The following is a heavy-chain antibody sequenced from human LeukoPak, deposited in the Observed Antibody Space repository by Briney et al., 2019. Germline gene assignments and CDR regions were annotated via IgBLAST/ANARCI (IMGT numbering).Heavy chain of an antibody. Sequence: LPGGSLRLSCAASGFTFSTYAIHWVRQAPGKGLEWVAVISFDGVNTFYADSVKGRFTISRDNSNNTVYLQMNNLRPEDTAVFYCARGQGYESYYYMDVWGKGTTVSVSS. CDR2: ISFDGVNT. D-gene: IGHD2-2*01. V-gene: IGHV3-30*04. J-gene: IGHJ6*03. CDR1: GFTFSTYA. CDR3: ARGQGYESYYYMDV.